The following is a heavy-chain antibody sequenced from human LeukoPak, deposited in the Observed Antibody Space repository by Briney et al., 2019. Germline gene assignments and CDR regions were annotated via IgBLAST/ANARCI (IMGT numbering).Heavy chain of an antibody. J-gene: IGHJ4*02. Sequence: GGSLRLSCAASGFTFSNAWMSWVRQAPGKGLEWVGRIKSKTDGGTTDYAAPVKGRFTISRDDSKNTLYLQMNSLKTEDTAVYYCTTGYCSRTSCYYFDYWGQGTLVTVSS. CDR3: TTGYCSRTSCYYFDY. CDR1: GFTFSNAW. V-gene: IGHV3-15*01. CDR2: IKSKTDGGTT. D-gene: IGHD2-2*01.